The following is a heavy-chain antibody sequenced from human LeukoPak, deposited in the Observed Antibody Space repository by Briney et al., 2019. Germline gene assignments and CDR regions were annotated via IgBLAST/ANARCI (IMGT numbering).Heavy chain of an antibody. CDR2: INTNTGNP. V-gene: IGHV7-4-1*02. D-gene: IGHD2-2*01. CDR1: GYTFTSHT. CDR3: ARKGYCSGTGCYDLDY. J-gene: IGHJ4*02. Sequence: ASVKVSCKASGYTFTSHTMNWVRQAPGQGLEWMGWINTNTGNPTYAQGFTGRFVFSLDTSVSTACLQISSLRAVDTAVYYCARKGYCSGTGCYDLDYWGQGTLVTVSS.